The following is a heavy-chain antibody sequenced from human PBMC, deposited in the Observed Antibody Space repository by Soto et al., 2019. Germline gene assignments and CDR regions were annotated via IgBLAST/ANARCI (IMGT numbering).Heavy chain of an antibody. CDR1: GFTFSNYG. D-gene: IGHD3-10*01. J-gene: IGHJ6*02. V-gene: IGHV3-23*01. Sequence: EVQLLESGGGLVQPGGSLRLSCVASGFTFSNYGMTWVRQAPGKGLEWVSGITGSSSSTYYADSVKGRFTISRDNSKNTLYLQMNSLRDEDTALYYCAKASGNYFTNDAVDVCGPGTTVTVSS. CDR2: ITGSSSST. CDR3: AKASGNYFTNDAVDV.